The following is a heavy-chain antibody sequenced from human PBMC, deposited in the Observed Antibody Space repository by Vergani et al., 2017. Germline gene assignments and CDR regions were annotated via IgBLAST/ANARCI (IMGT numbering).Heavy chain of an antibody. CDR1: GFTFSSYG. J-gene: IGHJ6*03. V-gene: IGHV3-33*06. D-gene: IGHD2-15*01. CDR3: AKTPHCSGGSCYYYYYYMDV. Sequence: VQLVESGGGLVQPGGSLRLSCAASGFTFSSYGMHWVRQAPGKGLEWVAVIWYDGSNKYYADSVKGRFTISRDNSKNSLYLQMNSLRAEDTAVYYCAKTPHCSGGSCYYYYYYMDVWGKGTTVTVSS. CDR2: IWYDGSNK.